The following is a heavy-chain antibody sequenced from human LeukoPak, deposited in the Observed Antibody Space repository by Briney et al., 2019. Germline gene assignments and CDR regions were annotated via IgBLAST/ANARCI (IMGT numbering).Heavy chain of an antibody. J-gene: IGHJ5*02. CDR2: IYYSGST. D-gene: IGHD4-17*01. V-gene: IGHV4-59*08. CDR3: ARHMTTATRDNWFDP. Sequence: PSETLSLTCTVSGGSISSYYWSWIRQPPGKGLEWIGYIYYSGSTNYNPPLKSRVTISVDTSKNQFSLKLSSVTAADTAVYYCARHMTTATRDNWFDPWGQGTLVTVSS. CDR1: GGSISSYY.